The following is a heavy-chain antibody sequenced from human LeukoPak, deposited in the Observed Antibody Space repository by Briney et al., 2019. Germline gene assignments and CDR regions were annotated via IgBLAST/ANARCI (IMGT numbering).Heavy chain of an antibody. J-gene: IGHJ4*02. CDR1: GFTFSSYG. V-gene: IGHV3-30*18. Sequence: WGSLRLSCAASGFTFSSYGMHWVRQAPGKGLEWVAVISYDGSNKYYADSVKGRFTISRDNSKNTLYLQMNSLRAEDTAVYYCAKDLTYCGGDCRDYWGQGTLVTVSS. CDR2: ISYDGSNK. D-gene: IGHD2-21*02. CDR3: AKDLTYCGGDCRDY.